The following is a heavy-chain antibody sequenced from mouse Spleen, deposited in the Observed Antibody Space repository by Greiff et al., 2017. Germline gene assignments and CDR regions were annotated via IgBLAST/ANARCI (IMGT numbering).Heavy chain of an antibody. Sequence: EVQLVESGGGLVKPGGSLKLSCAASGFTFSSYAMSWVRQTPEKRLEWVATISDGGSYTYYPDNVKGRFTISRDNAKNNLYLQMSHLKSEDTAMYYCAREGVPRSYWYFDVWGTGTTVTVSS. CDR1: GFTFSSYA. CDR3: AREGVPRSYWYFDV. CDR2: ISDGGSYT. J-gene: IGHJ1*03. V-gene: IGHV5-4*01.